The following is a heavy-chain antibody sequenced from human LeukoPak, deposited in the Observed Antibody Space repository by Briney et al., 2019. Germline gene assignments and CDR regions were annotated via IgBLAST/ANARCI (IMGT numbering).Heavy chain of an antibody. V-gene: IGHV3-23*01. J-gene: IGHJ4*02. CDR1: GFTFSSYA. D-gene: IGHD6-19*01. CDR3: AREFFGGWYGYFDY. Sequence: GGSLRLSCAASGFTFSSYAMNWVRQAPGKGLEWVSAISGSGTTTYYADSVKGRFTTSRDNSKNTLYLQMNSLRGDDTAVYYCAREFFGGWYGYFDYWGQGTLVTVSS. CDR2: ISGSGTTT.